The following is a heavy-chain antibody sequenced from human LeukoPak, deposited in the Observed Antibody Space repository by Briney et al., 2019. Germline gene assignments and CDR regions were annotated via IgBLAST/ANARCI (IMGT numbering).Heavy chain of an antibody. J-gene: IGHJ4*02. CDR3: ARRGAGDPRNHFDY. CDR2: IIPFFATT. D-gene: IGHD7-27*01. CDR1: GFSFTFTKNW. V-gene: IGHV1-69*01. Sequence: KISCKASGFSFTFTKNWIGWVRQAPGQGLEWMGGIIPFFATTNYAQKFQGRVTITADESTSTAHMELSSLIFEDTAVYYCARRGAGDPRNHFDYWGQGTLVTVSS.